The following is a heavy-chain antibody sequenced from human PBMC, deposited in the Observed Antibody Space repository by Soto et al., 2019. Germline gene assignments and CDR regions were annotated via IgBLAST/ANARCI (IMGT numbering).Heavy chain of an antibody. J-gene: IGHJ4*02. CDR1: GGAFSSYT. Sequence: GASVKVSCKASGGAFSSYTISWVRQAPGQGLEWMGRIIPILGIANYAQKFQGRVTITADKSTSTAYMELSSLRSEDTAVYYCARDHLKNYYGSGSHRGPFDYWGQGTLVTVSS. CDR2: IIPILGIA. CDR3: ARDHLKNYYGSGSHRGPFDY. V-gene: IGHV1-69*04. D-gene: IGHD3-10*01.